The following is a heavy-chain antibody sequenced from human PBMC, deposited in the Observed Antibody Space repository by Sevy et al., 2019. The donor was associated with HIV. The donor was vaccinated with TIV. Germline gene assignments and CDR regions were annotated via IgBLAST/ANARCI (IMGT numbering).Heavy chain of an antibody. CDR3: ASEDYYDASGGWVDP. J-gene: IGHJ5*02. CDR1: GYTFIDYY. CDR2: INPNSGAT. V-gene: IGHV1-2*06. Sequence: ASVKVSCKASGYTFIDYYIHWVRQAPGQALEWMGRINPNSGATNYAQKFQDRVTMTRDTSISTSYMELKRLRSDDTAVYYCASEDYYDASGGWVDPWGQGTLVTVSS. D-gene: IGHD3-22*01.